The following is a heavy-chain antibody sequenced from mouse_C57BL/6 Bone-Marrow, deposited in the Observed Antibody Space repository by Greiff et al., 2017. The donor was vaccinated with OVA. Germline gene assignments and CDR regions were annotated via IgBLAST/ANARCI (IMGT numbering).Heavy chain of an antibody. Sequence: VQLKQSGGGLVQPGGSMKLSCVASGFTFSNYWMNWVRQSPEKGLEWVAQIRLKSDNYATHYAESVKGRFTISRDDSKSSVYLQMNNLRAEDTGIYYCTGRLRRGDYFDYWGQGTTLTVSS. CDR3: TGRLRRGDYFDY. CDR1: GFTFSNYW. CDR2: IRLKSDNYAT. J-gene: IGHJ2*01. V-gene: IGHV6-3*01. D-gene: IGHD2-2*01.